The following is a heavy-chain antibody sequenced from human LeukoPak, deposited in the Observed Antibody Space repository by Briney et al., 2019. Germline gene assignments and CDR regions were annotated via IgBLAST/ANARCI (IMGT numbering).Heavy chain of an antibody. CDR3: ARSYSSRYNWFDP. CDR1: GYIFTSYS. D-gene: IGHD6-13*01. V-gene: IGHV1-46*04. CDR2: INPSGGNT. Sequence: ASVKVSCEASGYIFTSYSLHWMRQASGQGLEWMGTINPSGGNTNYAQELQGRITMTSDTSTSTVYMELSSLRSEDTAIYYCARSYSSRYNWFDPWGQGTLVTVSS. J-gene: IGHJ5*02.